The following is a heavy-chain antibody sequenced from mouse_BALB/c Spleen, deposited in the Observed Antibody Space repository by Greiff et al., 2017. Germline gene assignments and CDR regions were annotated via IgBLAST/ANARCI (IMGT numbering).Heavy chain of an antibody. CDR3: ARQRYAMDY. J-gene: IGHJ4*01. Sequence: EVQVVESGGGLVKPGGSLKLSCAASGFAFSSYDMSWVRQTPEKRLEWVAYISSGGGSTYYPDTVKGRFTISRDNAKNTLYLQMSSLKSEDTAMYYCARQRYAMDYWGQGTSVTVSS. V-gene: IGHV5-12-1*01. CDR1: GFAFSSYD. CDR2: ISSGGGST.